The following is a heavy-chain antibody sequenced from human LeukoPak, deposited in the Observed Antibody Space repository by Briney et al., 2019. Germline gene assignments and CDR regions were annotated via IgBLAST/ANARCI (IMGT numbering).Heavy chain of an antibody. CDR1: GFTFSSYW. Sequence: GGSLRLSCAASGFTFSSYWMSWVRQAPGEGMEWVANIKQDGSEKYYVDSVKGRFTISRDNAKNSLYLQMNSLKAEDTAVYYCAGGDHGDYADYWGQGTLVTVSS. J-gene: IGHJ4*02. CDR2: IKQDGSEK. CDR3: AGGDHGDYADY. V-gene: IGHV3-7*01. D-gene: IGHD4-17*01.